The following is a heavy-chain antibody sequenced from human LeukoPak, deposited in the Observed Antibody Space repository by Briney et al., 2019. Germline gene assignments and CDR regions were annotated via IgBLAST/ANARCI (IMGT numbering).Heavy chain of an antibody. CDR2: KYYRSKWYN. CDR3: ARETDFGVVTN. D-gene: IGHD3-3*01. J-gene: IGHJ4*02. Sequence: SQTLSLTYDISGDSVSINGASWTSIRQSPSRGLELLGRKYYRSKWYNDYAVSVKSRISINPDTSKNQFSLQMNSVTPEDTAVYYWARETDFGVVTNWGQGTLVTVCS. V-gene: IGHV6-1*01. CDR1: GDSVSINGAS.